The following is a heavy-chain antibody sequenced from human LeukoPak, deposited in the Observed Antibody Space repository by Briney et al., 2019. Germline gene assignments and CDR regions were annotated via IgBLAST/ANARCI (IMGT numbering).Heavy chain of an antibody. D-gene: IGHD6-13*01. CDR2: INPNSGGT. Sequence: GASVKVSCKASGYTFTGYYMHWVRQAPGQGLEWMEWINPNSGGTNYAQKFQGRVTMTRDTSLSTAYMELSRLRSDDTAVYYCARDSVVAAAGSDYWGQGTLVTVSS. V-gene: IGHV1-2*02. CDR3: ARDSVVAAAGSDY. J-gene: IGHJ4*02. CDR1: GYTFTGYY.